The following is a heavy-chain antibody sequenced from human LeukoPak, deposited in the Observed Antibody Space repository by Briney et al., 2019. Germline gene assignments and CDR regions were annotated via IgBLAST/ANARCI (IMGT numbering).Heavy chain of an antibody. D-gene: IGHD4-17*01. J-gene: IGHJ3*02. CDR2: ISSSSGTR. V-gene: IGHV3-48*01. Sequence: GGSLRLSRAASGFTFSSYSMTWVRQAPGKGLEWVSYISSSSGTRYYADSVEGRFTISRDNAKNSLYLQMNSLRAEDTAVYYCVRDCGDYGDYPYDAFHIWGQGTMVTVSS. CDR3: VRDCGDYGDYPYDAFHI. CDR1: GFTFSSYS.